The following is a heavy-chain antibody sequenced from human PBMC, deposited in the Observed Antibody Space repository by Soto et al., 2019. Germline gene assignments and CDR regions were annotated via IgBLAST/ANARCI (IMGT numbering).Heavy chain of an antibody. CDR3: ARAAAAAVYYYYGMDV. D-gene: IGHD6-13*01. CDR2: IYYSGST. CDR1: GGSISSYY. J-gene: IGHJ6*02. Sequence: SETLSLTCTVSGGSISSYYWSWIRQPPGQGLEWIGYIYYSGSTNYNPSLKSRVTISVDTSQNQFPLKLSSVTAADTAVYYCARAAAAAVYYYYGMDVWGQGTTVTVSS. V-gene: IGHV4-59*01.